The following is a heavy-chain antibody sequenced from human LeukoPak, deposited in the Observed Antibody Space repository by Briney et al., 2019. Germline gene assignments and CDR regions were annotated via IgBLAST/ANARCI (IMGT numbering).Heavy chain of an antibody. CDR2: IYYSGST. CDR1: GDSISTSSYY. CDR3: ARRGGKNYGDYLLYYYYMDV. V-gene: IGHV4-39*01. J-gene: IGHJ6*03. D-gene: IGHD4-17*01. Sequence: SETLSLTCSVSGDSISTSSYYWGWIRQPPGKGLEWIGTIYYSGSTYYNPSLTSRVTISVDTSKNQFSLKLSSVTAADTAMYYCARRGGKNYGDYLLYYYYMDVWGKGTTVTVSS.